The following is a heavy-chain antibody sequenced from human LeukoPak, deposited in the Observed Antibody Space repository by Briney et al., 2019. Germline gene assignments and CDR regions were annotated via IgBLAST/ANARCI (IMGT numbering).Heavy chain of an antibody. J-gene: IGHJ4*02. CDR2: ISAYNTNT. V-gene: IGHV1-18*01. D-gene: IGHD3-9*01. Sequence: ASVTVSCTASGYSFTSCGISWVRQAPPQGLEWMGWISAYNTNTKYTQKFQGRVTMTTDTSTSTAYMELRSLRSDDTAVYYCARDTYDILTGGGNFDYWGQGTLVTVSS. CDR1: GYSFTSCG. CDR3: ARDTYDILTGGGNFDY.